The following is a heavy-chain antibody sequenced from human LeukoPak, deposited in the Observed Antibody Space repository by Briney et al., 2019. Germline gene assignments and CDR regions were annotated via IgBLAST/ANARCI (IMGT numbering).Heavy chain of an antibody. Sequence: TGGSLRLSCEASGFAFSIYRMNWVRQAPGKGLEWVSYIHLSGTPTHYADPVKGRFSISRDNVKNSLYLQMDNLRAEDTAVYYCARDRGYTRTNTGGYPVFGLWGQGTLVTVSS. V-gene: IGHV3-48*04. D-gene: IGHD2-8*02. CDR2: IHLSGTPT. J-gene: IGHJ4*02. CDR3: ARDRGYTRTNTGGYPVFGL. CDR1: GFAFSIYR.